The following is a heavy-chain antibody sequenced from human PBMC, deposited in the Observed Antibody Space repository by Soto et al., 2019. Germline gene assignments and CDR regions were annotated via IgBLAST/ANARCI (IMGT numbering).Heavy chain of an antibody. CDR3: TTDLRLRRYSWNLY. J-gene: IGHJ1*01. D-gene: IGHD3-9*01. CDR2: IKNKGNGGAT. V-gene: IGHV3-15*07. Sequence: EVQLVESGGGLVEPGGSLRLSCAASGFTFSRAYMSWVRQAPGKGLEWVGRIKNKGNGGATDYAAPVRGRFTISRDDSKSTLYLQMNSLKIEDTAVYYCTTDLRLRRYSWNLYWGQGTLVTVSS. CDR1: GFTFSRAY.